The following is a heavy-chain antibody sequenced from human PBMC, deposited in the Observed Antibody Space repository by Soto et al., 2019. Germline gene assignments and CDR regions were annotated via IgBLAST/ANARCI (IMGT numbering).Heavy chain of an antibody. Sequence: ASVKVSCKASGYTFTSYDINWVRQATGQGLEWMGWMNPNSGNTGYAQKFQGRVTMTRNTSISTAYMELSSLRSEDTAVYYCARGRATMVRGVIIRNWYFDLWGRGTLVTVSS. V-gene: IGHV1-8*01. CDR2: MNPNSGNT. D-gene: IGHD3-10*01. CDR3: ARGRATMVRGVIIRNWYFDL. CDR1: GYTFTSYD. J-gene: IGHJ2*01.